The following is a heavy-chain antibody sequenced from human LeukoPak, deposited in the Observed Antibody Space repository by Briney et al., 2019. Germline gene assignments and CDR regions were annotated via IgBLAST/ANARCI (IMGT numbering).Heavy chain of an antibody. CDR1: GFTFSSYG. J-gene: IGHJ4*02. Sequence: GGSLRLSCAASGFTFSSYGMHWVRQAPGKGLEWVTFVPNDGSDKHYADSVKGRFTIYRDNFKDMLYLQMNSLRAEDTAVYYCAKDVVATVYYLDYWGQGTLVTVSS. CDR2: VPNDGSDK. CDR3: AKDVVATVYYLDY. V-gene: IGHV3-30*02. D-gene: IGHD5-12*01.